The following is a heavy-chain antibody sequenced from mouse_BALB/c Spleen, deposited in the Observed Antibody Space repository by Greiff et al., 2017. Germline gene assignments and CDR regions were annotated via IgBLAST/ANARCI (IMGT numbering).Heavy chain of an antibody. J-gene: IGHJ2*01. CDR2: ISTYYGDA. Sequence: LVESGAELVRPGVSVKISCKGSGYTFTDYAMHWVKQSHAKSLEWIGVISTYYGDASYNQKFKGKATMTVDKSSSTAYMELARLTSEDSAIYYCARDYYGSRGGYFDYWGQGTTLTVSS. CDR1: GYTFTDYA. D-gene: IGHD1-1*01. CDR3: ARDYYGSRGGYFDY. V-gene: IGHV1S137*01.